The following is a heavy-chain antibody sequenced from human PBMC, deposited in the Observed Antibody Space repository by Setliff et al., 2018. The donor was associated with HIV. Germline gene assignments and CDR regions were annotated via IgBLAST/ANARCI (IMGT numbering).Heavy chain of an antibody. Sequence: ASVRVSCKASGHTFTGYYMHWVRQAPGQGLEWMGRINPNSGGTDYAQKFQGRVTMTRDTSTSTVYMELSSLRSEDTAVYYCARDLSVEGSGSYFDYWGQGTLVTVSS. CDR1: GHTFTGYY. J-gene: IGHJ4*02. V-gene: IGHV1-2*06. CDR2: INPNSGGT. CDR3: ARDLSVEGSGSYFDY. D-gene: IGHD3-10*01.